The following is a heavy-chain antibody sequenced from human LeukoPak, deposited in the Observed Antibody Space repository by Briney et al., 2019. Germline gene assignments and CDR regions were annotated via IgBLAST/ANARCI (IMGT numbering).Heavy chain of an antibody. CDR2: ISYDGSNK. J-gene: IGHJ6*02. Sequence: PGGSLRLSCAASGFTFSSYGMHWVRQAPGKGLEWVAVISYDGSNKYYADSVKGRFTISRDNSKNTLYLQMNSLRAEDTAVYYCAKGGNYDFWSGYHRGSYYYYGMDVWGQGTTVTVSS. V-gene: IGHV3-30*18. CDR1: GFTFSSYG. CDR3: AKGGNYDFWSGYHRGSYYYYGMDV. D-gene: IGHD3-3*01.